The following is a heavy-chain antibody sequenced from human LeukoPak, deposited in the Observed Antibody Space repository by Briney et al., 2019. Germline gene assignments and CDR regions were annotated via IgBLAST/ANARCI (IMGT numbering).Heavy chain of an antibody. CDR1: GYTFTDYY. J-gene: IGHJ6*03. D-gene: IGHD1-20*01. Sequence: ASVKVSCKASGYTFTDYYIHWVRQAPGQGLEWMGWINPKSGGTNYAQTFQGRVTMTRDTPISTVGMELSRLTSDDTAVYYCARFVSGTTGYFYYYYMDVWGKGTTVTVSS. CDR2: INPKSGGT. V-gene: IGHV1-2*02. CDR3: ARFVSGTTGYFYYYYMDV.